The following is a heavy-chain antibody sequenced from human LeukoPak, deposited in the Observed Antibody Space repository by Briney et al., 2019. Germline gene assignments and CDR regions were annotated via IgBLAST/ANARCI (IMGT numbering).Heavy chain of an antibody. D-gene: IGHD2-2*01. J-gene: IGHJ6*02. CDR1: GLTFSSYS. Sequence: PGGSLRLSCAASGLTFSSYSMNWVRQAPGKGLEWVSSISSSSSYIYYADSVKGRFTISRDNAKNSLYLQMNSLRAEDTAAYYCARETEPHIVVVPAADYYYYGMDVWGQGTTVTVSS. CDR3: ARETEPHIVVVPAADYYYYGMDV. CDR2: ISSSSSYI. V-gene: IGHV3-21*01.